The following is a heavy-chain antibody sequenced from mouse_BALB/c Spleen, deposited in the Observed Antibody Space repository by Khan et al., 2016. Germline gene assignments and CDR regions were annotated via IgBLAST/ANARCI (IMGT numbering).Heavy chain of an antibody. J-gene: IGHJ2*01. V-gene: IGHV6-6*01. Sequence: EVKLEESGGGLVQPGGSMKLSCAASGFTFSDAWMDWVRQSPEKGLEWVAAIRSKANNHATSFTESVKGRFTISRNDYKSSVYLQMNILRADDAGIDYCRSVYFDYWGQGTTLTVSS. CDR3: RSVYFDY. CDR2: IRSKANNHAT. CDR1: GFTFSDAW.